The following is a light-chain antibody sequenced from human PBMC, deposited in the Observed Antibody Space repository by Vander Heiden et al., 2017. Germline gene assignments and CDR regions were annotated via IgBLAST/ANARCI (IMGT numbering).Light chain of an antibody. V-gene: IGLV3-25*03. CDR3: QSADSSGTYVI. Sequence: SYELTQPPSVSVYPGQTARITYSGAALPKQYAYRYHQNPHQAPVLVIYKDSERPSGIPVRFSGSSSGTTVTLTISGVQAEDEADYYCQSADSSGTYVIFGGGTKLTVL. J-gene: IGLJ2*01. CDR1: ALPKQY. CDR2: KDS.